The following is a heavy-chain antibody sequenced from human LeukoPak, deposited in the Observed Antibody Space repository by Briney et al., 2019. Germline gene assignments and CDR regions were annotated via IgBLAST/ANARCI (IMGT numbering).Heavy chain of an antibody. D-gene: IGHD4-17*01. J-gene: IGHJ4*02. CDR1: GYSFTSYW. V-gene: IGHV5-51*01. CDR3: ARRLVGYGDFFDY. CDR2: IYPGDSDT. Sequence: GESLKISCKGSGYSFTSYWIGWVRQMPGKGLGWTGIIYPGDSDTRYSPSFQGQVTISADKSISTAYLQWSSLKASDTAMYYCARRLVGYGDFFDYWGQGTLVTVSS.